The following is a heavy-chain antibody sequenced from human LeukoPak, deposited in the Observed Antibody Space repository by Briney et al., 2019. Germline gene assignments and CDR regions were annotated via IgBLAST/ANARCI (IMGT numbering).Heavy chain of an antibody. CDR3: ASLPIAVAGTGNYMDV. CDR2: ISSSSSYI. J-gene: IGHJ6*03. Sequence: PGGSLRLSCAASGFTFSSYSMNWVRQAPGKGLEWVSSISSSSSYIYYADSVKGRFTISRDNAKNSLYLQMNSLRAEDTAVYYCASLPIAVAGTGNYMDVWGKGTTATVSS. V-gene: IGHV3-21*01. D-gene: IGHD6-19*01. CDR1: GFTFSSYS.